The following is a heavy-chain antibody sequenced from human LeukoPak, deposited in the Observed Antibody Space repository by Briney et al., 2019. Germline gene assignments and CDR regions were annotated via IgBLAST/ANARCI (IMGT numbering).Heavy chain of an antibody. CDR3: ARVSDISVAAYFDY. Sequence: GGSLRLSCAASGFTFSSYSMNWVRQAPGKGLEWVSSISSSSSYIYYADSVKGRFTISRDNAKNSLYLQMNSLRAEDAALYYCARVSDISVAAYFDYWGQGTLVTVSS. CDR2: ISSSSSYI. D-gene: IGHD6-19*01. J-gene: IGHJ4*02. CDR1: GFTFSSYS. V-gene: IGHV3-21*04.